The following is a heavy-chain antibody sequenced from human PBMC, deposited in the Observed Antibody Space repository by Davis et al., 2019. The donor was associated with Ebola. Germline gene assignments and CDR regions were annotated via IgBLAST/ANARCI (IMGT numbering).Heavy chain of an antibody. J-gene: IGHJ4*02. CDR2: INPSGGST. CDR3: AGSTPGSSHLDF. Sequence: AASVKVSCKASGYTFTSYYMHWVRQAPGQGLEWTGIINPSGGSTSYAQKFQGRVTMTRDTSINVAFMELSSLKSEDTAVYYCAGSTPGSSHLDFWGQGTQVTVSS. CDR1: GYTFTSYY. V-gene: IGHV1-46*01. D-gene: IGHD3-10*01.